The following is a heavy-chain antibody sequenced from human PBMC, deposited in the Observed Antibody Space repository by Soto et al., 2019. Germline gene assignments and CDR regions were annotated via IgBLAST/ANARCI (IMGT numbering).Heavy chain of an antibody. J-gene: IGHJ3*01. CDR3: ARGYAFDV. CDR1: GDSVSSNSAA. V-gene: IGHV6-1*01. Sequence: PSQTLSLTCAISGDSVSSNSAAWNWFRQSPSRGLEWLGRTYYRSKWFNDYAVSVEGRITINPDTFKNQFSLQLNSLTPEDTGVYYCARGYAFDVWGQGTMVTVSS. CDR2: TYYRSKWFN.